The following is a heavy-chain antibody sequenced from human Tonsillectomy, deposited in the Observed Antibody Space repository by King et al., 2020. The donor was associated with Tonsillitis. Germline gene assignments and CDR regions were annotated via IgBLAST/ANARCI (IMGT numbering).Heavy chain of an antibody. CDR3: ARVEQWELSPIFDY. V-gene: IGHV4-31*03. J-gene: IGHJ4*02. D-gene: IGHD1-26*01. Sequence: QLQESGPGLVKPSQTLSLTCTVSGGSISSGGYYWSWIRQHPGKGLEWIGYIYYSGSTYYNPSLKSRVTISVATSKNQFSLKLSSVTAAATAVYYCARVEQWELSPIFDYWGQGTLVTVSS. CDR2: IYYSGST. CDR1: GGSISSGGYY.